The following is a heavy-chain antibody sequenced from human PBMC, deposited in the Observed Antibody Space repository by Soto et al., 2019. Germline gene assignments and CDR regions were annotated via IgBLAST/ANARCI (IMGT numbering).Heavy chain of an antibody. CDR3: ARFLRSGSHWSAFDI. D-gene: IGHD3-3*01. CDR2: IYNTGRP. V-gene: IGHV4-59*01. J-gene: IGHJ3*02. Sequence: QVQLQESGPGLVKPSETLSLTCSVSGAAISDYYWTWIRQPPGEGLEWIGHIYNTGRPTYSPSLKSRGTLSVDKSKNQFSLNLSTVTAADTAVYFCARFLRSGSHWSAFDIWGQGTKVTVSP. CDR1: GAAISDYY.